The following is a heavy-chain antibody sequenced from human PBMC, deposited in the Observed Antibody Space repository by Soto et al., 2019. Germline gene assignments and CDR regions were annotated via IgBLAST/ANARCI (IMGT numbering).Heavy chain of an antibody. CDR1: GFTFSSYG. V-gene: IGHV3-33*01. Sequence: QVQLVESGGGVVQPGRSLRLSCAASGFTFSSYGMHWVRQAPGKGLEWVAVIWYDGSNKYYADSVKGRFTISRDNSKNTLYLQMNSLRAEDTAVYYCARVRRTRDLGPYYYYYYGMDVWGQGTTVTVSS. J-gene: IGHJ6*02. CDR2: IWYDGSNK. D-gene: IGHD3-16*01. CDR3: ARVRRTRDLGPYYYYYYGMDV.